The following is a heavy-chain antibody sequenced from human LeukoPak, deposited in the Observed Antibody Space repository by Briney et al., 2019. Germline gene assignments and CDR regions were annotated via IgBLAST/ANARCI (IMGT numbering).Heavy chain of an antibody. J-gene: IGHJ3*02. CDR3: AKMGSRRWPQGAFDI. CDR1: GFTFSSYS. CDR2: ISSSSSTI. Sequence: PGGSLRLSCAASGFTFSSYSMNWVRQAPGKGLEWVSYISSSSSTIYYADSVKGRFTISRDNPKNTLYLQMNSLRAEDTAVYYCAKMGSRRWPQGAFDIWGQGTMVTVSS. D-gene: IGHD5-24*01. V-gene: IGHV3-48*01.